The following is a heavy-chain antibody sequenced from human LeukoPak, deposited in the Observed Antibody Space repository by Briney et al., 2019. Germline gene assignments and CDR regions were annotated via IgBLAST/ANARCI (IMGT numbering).Heavy chain of an antibody. CDR1: GFTFDDYA. D-gene: IGHD6-19*01. Sequence: PGRSLRLSCAASGFTFDDYAMHWVRQAPGKGLEWVSGISWNSGSIGYADSVKGRFTISRDNAKNSLYLQMNSLRAEDTALYYCAREGSGWYFAAFDIWGQGTMVTVSS. CDR2: ISWNSGSI. CDR3: AREGSGWYFAAFDI. J-gene: IGHJ3*02. V-gene: IGHV3-9*01.